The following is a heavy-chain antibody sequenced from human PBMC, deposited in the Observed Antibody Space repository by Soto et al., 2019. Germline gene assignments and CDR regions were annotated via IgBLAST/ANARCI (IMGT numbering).Heavy chain of an antibody. CDR3: ASYSGSYFAQFDY. D-gene: IGHD1-26*01. CDR1: VGSVSSGSYY. Sequence: PSETLSLTCTVSVGSVSSGSYYWSWIRQPPGKGLEWIGYIYYSGSTNYNPSLKSRVTISVDTSKNQFSLKLSSVTAADTAVYYCASYSGSYFAQFDYWGQGTLVTVSS. V-gene: IGHV4-61*01. J-gene: IGHJ4*02. CDR2: IYYSGST.